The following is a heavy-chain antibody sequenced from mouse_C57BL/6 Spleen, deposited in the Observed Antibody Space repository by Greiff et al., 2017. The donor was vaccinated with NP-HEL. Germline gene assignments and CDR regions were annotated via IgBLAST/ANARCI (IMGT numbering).Heavy chain of an antibody. CDR1: GFSLTSYG. J-gene: IGHJ3*01. CDR2: IWSGGST. CDR3: ARNEGNYDWFAY. V-gene: IGHV2-2*01. Sequence: QVQLQQSGPGLVQPSQSLSITCTVSGFSLTSYGVHWVRQSPGKGLEWLGVIWSGGSTDYHAAFISRLSISKDNSKSQVFFKMNSLQADDTAIYYCARNEGNYDWFAYWGQGTLGTVSA. D-gene: IGHD2-1*01.